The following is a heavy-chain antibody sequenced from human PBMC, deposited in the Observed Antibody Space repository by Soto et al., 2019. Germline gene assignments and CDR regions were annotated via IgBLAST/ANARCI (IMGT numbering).Heavy chain of an antibody. CDR2: IWYDGSNK. CDR3: ARDGGAYCGGDCYSGWFDP. D-gene: IGHD2-21*02. V-gene: IGHV3-33*01. Sequence: QVQLVESGGGVVQPGRSLRLSCAASGFTFSSYGMHWVHQAPGKGLEWVAVIWYDGSNKYYADSVKGRFTISRDNSKNTLYLQMNSLRAEDTAVYYCARDGGAYCGGDCYSGWFDPWGQGTLVTVSS. J-gene: IGHJ5*02. CDR1: GFTFSSYG.